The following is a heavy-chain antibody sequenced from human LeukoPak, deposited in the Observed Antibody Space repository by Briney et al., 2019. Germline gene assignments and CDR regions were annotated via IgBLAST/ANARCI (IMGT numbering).Heavy chain of an antibody. V-gene: IGHV4-4*07. CDR1: GGSINNYY. J-gene: IGHJ6*03. CDR3: ARLSCSSTSCYGNYYYYYMDV. CDR2: IYSSGGT. D-gene: IGHD2-2*01. Sequence: SETLSLTCTVSGGSINNYYWSWIRQPAGKGLEWIGRIYSSGGTNYNPSLKSRVTISVDKSNNQFSLKLSSVTAADTAVYYCARLSCSSTSCYGNYYYYYMDVWGKGTTVTVSS.